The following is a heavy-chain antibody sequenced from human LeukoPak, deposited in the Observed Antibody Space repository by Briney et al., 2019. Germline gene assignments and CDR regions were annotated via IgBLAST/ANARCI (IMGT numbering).Heavy chain of an antibody. V-gene: IGHV4-39*01. CDR2: IFYTGST. CDR3: ARHRMYSSGGWYAFDI. D-gene: IGHD6-19*01. Sequence: PSETLSLTCTVSGGSISNSHYYWGWIRQPPGKGLEWIGSIFYTGSTYYTPSLKSRVTISVDTSKNQVSLNLSSVTAVDTAVYYCARHRMYSSGGWYAFDIWGQGTMVTVSS. CDR1: GGSISNSHYY. J-gene: IGHJ3*02.